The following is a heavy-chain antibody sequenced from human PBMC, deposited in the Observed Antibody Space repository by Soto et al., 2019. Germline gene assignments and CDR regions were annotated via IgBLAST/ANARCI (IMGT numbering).Heavy chain of an antibody. CDR2: INSNSGAT. J-gene: IGHJ3*02. CDR1: GYSFAGFY. D-gene: IGHD3-16*01. CDR3: AIIMTHSDSFDI. V-gene: IGHV1-2*04. Sequence: ASVKVSCKASGYSFAGFYIHWMRQAPGQGLEWVGSINSNSGATTYAQNFQDSVAMTRDTSVSTAYMDLNRLTSDDTAIYYCAIIMTHSDSFDIWGQGTMVTVSS.